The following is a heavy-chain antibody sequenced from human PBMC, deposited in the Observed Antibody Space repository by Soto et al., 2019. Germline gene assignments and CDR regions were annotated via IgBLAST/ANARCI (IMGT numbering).Heavy chain of an antibody. J-gene: IGHJ4*02. Sequence: EVQLAESGGGLVKPGGSLRLSCAASGFTFSSYSMHWVRQAPGKGLEWVSSISSSSTYIKYADSVKGRFTISRDNAKNSLYLQMNSLRAEDTAVYYCARGEGYFDWSAPRYWGQGTLVTVSS. CDR3: ARGEGYFDWSAPRY. CDR1: GFTFSSYS. D-gene: IGHD3-9*01. CDR2: ISSSSTYI. V-gene: IGHV3-21*01.